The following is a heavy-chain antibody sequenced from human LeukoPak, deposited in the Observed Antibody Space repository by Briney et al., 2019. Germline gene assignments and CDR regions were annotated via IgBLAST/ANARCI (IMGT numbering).Heavy chain of an antibody. CDR1: GGSISSSSYY. D-gene: IGHD4-17*01. Sequence: SETLSLTCTVSGGSISSSSYYWGWIRQPPGKGLEWIGSIYYSGSTYYNPSLKSRVTISVDTSKNQFSLKLSSVTAADTAVYYCARLPEDYGDYYFDYWGQGTLVTVSS. CDR2: IYYSGST. V-gene: IGHV4-39*07. CDR3: ARLPEDYGDYYFDY. J-gene: IGHJ4*02.